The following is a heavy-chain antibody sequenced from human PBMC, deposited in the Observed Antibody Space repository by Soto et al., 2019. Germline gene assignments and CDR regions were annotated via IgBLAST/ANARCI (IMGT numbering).Heavy chain of an antibody. J-gene: IGHJ4*02. CDR1: GFTFSSYW. D-gene: IGHD6-13*01. Sequence: PGGSLRLSCAASGFTFSSYWMSWVRQAPGKGLEWVANIKQDGSEKYYVDSVKGRFTISRDNSKNTLYLQMNSLRAEDTAVYYCAKQILAAGSDYWGQGTLVTVSS. CDR2: IKQDGSEK. V-gene: IGHV3-7*05. CDR3: AKQILAAGSDY.